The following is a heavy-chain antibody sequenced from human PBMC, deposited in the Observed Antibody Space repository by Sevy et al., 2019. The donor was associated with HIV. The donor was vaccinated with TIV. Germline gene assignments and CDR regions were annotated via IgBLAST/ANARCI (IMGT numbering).Heavy chain of an antibody. V-gene: IGHV1-24*01. CDR1: GYTLSEVS. CDR2: FVPEDGEI. D-gene: IGHD2-2*01. J-gene: IGHJ4*02. CDR3: VIGDTPRLTGSGTRLKDQSLNYFHF. Sequence: ASVKISCKVPGYTLSEVSMHWVRQAPGKGLEWMGGFVPEDGEIVYAQNFQGRVTVAEDTLTDTAYLEVTNLRSEDTATYFCVIGDTPRLTGSGTRLKDQSLNYFHFWGQGTLVTVSS.